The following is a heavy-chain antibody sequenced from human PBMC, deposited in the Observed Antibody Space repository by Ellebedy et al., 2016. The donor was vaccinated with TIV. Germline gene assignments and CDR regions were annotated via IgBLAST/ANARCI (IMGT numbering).Heavy chain of an antibody. Sequence: AASVKVSCKASGYTFSNYGISWVRQAPGQGLDWMGWISAYSGNTNYAQKFQGRVTMTTDTSTDTGYMELRSLRSDDTAVYYCARSPPRRVGYGMDVWGQGTTVTVSS. CDR3: ARSPPRRVGYGMDV. CDR2: ISAYSGNT. V-gene: IGHV1-18*01. CDR1: GYTFSNYG. J-gene: IGHJ6*02.